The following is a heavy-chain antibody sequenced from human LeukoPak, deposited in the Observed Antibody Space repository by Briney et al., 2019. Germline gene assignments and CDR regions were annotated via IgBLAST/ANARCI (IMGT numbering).Heavy chain of an antibody. CDR2: IYYSGST. CDR3: ARQVVLLWFGESTQRFDP. J-gene: IGHJ5*02. CDR1: GGSISSSSYY. V-gene: IGHV4-39*01. D-gene: IGHD3-10*01. Sequence: PSETLSLTCTVSGGSISSSSYYWGWIRQPPGKGLEWIGSIYYSGSTYYNPSLKSRVTISVDTSKNQFSLKLSSVTAADTAVYYCARQVVLLWFGESTQRFDPWGQGTLVTVSS.